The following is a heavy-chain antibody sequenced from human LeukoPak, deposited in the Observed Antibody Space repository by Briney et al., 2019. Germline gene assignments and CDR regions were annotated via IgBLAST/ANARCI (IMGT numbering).Heavy chain of an antibody. Sequence: PGESLKISCKGSEYTFDIYWIGWVLQIPGKGLEWMGIIYPADSDTRYSPSFQGQVTISVDKSINTAYLQWSSLKASDTAMYYCARRGEGGTYQSLDYWGQGTLVTVSS. CDR2: IYPADSDT. V-gene: IGHV5-51*01. CDR1: EYTFDIYW. D-gene: IGHD1-26*01. J-gene: IGHJ4*02. CDR3: ARRGEGGTYQSLDY.